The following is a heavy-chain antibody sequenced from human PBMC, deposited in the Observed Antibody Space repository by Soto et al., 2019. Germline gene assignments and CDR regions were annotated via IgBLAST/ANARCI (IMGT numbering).Heavy chain of an antibody. CDR3: ARGDRGAFDL. D-gene: IGHD1-26*01. J-gene: IGHJ3*01. V-gene: IGHV3-74*01. Sequence: EVQLVESGGGLVRPGGSLRLPCAASGFTFSYYWMHWVRQAPGKGLVWVSRIHSDGSSTTYADFVKGRFIISRDNARNTVDLQMNSVRVEDTAVYYCARGDRGAFDLWGQGTVVTVSS. CDR2: IHSDGSST. CDR1: GFTFSYYW.